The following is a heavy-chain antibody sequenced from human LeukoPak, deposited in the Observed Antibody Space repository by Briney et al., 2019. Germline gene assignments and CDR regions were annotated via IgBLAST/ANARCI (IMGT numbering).Heavy chain of an antibody. J-gene: IGHJ6*02. V-gene: IGHV4-39*01. CDR2: IYYSGST. CDR3: AREERGYSGYDYYYYGMDV. D-gene: IGHD5-12*01. Sequence: SETLSLTCTVSGGSISSSSYYWGWIRQPPGKGLEWIWSIYYSGSTYYNPSLKSRVTISVDTSKNQFSLKLSSVTAADTAVYYCAREERGYSGYDYYYYGMDVWGQGTTVTVSS. CDR1: GGSISSSSYY.